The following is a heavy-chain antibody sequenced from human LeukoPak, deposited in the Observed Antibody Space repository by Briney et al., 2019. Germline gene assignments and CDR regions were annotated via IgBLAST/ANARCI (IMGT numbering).Heavy chain of an antibody. CDR2: IGGSGGTT. CDR1: GFTFSSYA. J-gene: IGHJ4*02. V-gene: IGHV3-23*01. D-gene: IGHD3-22*01. Sequence: PGGSLRLSCAASGFTFSSYAMSWVRQAPGKGLQWVSTIGGSGGTTYYADSVKGRFTISRDNSKNTLYLQVNSLRAEDTAVYYCAKGRPSGYYYSGYWGQGTLVTVSS. CDR3: AKGRPSGYYYSGY.